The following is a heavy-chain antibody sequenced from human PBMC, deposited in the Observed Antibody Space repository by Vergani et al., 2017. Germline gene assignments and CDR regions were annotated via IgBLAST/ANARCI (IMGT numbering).Heavy chain of an antibody. V-gene: IGHV1-8*01. J-gene: IGHJ6*03. D-gene: IGHD2-2*01. Sequence: QVQLVQSGAEVKKPGASVKVSCKASGYTFTSYDINWVRQATGQGLEWMGYINPNNGDTGSAQKFRGRVTMTTDTSISTAYLELSSLRSEDTAVYYCARQGXTYARPNYYYYMDVWGKGTTVTVSS. CDR2: INPNNGDT. CDR1: GYTFTSYD. CDR3: ARQGXTYARPNYYYYMDV.